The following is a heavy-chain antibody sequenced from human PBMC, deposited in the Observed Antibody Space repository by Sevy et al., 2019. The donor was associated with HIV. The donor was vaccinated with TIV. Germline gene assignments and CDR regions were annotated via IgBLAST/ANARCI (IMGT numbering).Heavy chain of an antibody. CDR2: IKQDGREK. J-gene: IGHJ6*02. Sequence: GGSLRLSCAASGFTFSSYCMTWVRQAPGKGLEWVANIKQDGREKYYADSVKGRFTISRDNAKNSLYLQMNSLRAEDTAVYYCARGDTVAGFFYYYYGMDVWGQGTTVTVSS. CDR3: ARGDTVAGFFYYYYGMDV. D-gene: IGHD6-19*01. CDR1: GFTFSSYC. V-gene: IGHV3-7*01.